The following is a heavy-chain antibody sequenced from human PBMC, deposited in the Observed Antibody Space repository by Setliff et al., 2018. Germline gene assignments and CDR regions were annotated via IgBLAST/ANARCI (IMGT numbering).Heavy chain of an antibody. CDR3: ARVSSVIDAFDI. Sequence: SETLSLTCAVYGGSFSGYYWSWIRQPPGKGLEWIGEINHSGSTNYNPSLKSRVTISVDTSKNRFSLKLSSVTAADTAVYYCARVSSVIDAFDIWGQGTMVTVS. CDR2: INHSGST. V-gene: IGHV4-34*01. J-gene: IGHJ3*02. D-gene: IGHD6-25*01. CDR1: GGSFSGYY.